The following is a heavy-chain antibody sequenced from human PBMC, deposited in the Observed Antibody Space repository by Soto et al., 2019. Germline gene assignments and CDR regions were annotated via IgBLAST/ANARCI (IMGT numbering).Heavy chain of an antibody. V-gene: IGHV4-59*01. Sequence: ETLSLTCAVSGASISGDHWNWIRQPPGKGLEWIAYVSSSGSTKYNPSLKSRVTISIDTTKNQFSLRLSSVTAADTAVYYCASGFYDSRGYSEAFDIWGQGTKVTVSS. CDR3: ASGFYDSRGYSEAFDI. CDR2: VSSSGST. CDR1: GASISGDH. D-gene: IGHD3-22*01. J-gene: IGHJ3*02.